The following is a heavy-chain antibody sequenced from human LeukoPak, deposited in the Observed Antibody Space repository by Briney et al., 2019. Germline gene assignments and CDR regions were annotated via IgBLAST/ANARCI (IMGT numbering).Heavy chain of an antibody. CDR1: GYTFTSYD. Sequence: ASLKLSCEASGYTFTSYDTNWVRQATGQGLEWVGCMNANSGNTGYAQTVQGRVTMTRNTSISTAYMELSSLRAEDTAVYYCARTYYDILTGYPTFHYWGQGTLVTVSS. J-gene: IGHJ4*02. CDR2: MNANSGNT. CDR3: ARTYYDILTGYPTFHY. V-gene: IGHV1-8*01. D-gene: IGHD3-9*01.